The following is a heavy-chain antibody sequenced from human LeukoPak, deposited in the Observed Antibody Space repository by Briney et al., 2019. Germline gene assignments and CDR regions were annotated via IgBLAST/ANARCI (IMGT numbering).Heavy chain of an antibody. CDR2: INPNTGDT. V-gene: IGHV1-2*02. Sequence: ASVKVSCKTSGYIFTGYYMHWVRQAPGQGLDWMGWINPNTGDTHYAQNFQGRVTLTRDTSISTAYMELAGLTSDDTAVYYCARDGNEAVAGTGAVTFWGQGTLVTVSS. J-gene: IGHJ4*02. CDR3: ARDGNEAVAGTGAVTF. CDR1: GYIFTGYY. D-gene: IGHD6-19*01.